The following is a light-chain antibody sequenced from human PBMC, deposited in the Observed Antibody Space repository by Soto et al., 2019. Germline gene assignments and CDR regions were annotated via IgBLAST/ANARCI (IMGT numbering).Light chain of an antibody. CDR1: QSVSNY. CDR3: QHRAGWPPSLT. J-gene: IGKJ4*01. CDR2: DAS. Sequence: EIVLTQSPATLSLSPGERATLSCRASQSVSNYLAWYQQKPGQAPRLLIYDASNRATGIPARCSGSGSGTDFTLNISSLEPEDFAVYFCQHRAGWPPSLTFGGGTKVESK. V-gene: IGKV3-11*01.